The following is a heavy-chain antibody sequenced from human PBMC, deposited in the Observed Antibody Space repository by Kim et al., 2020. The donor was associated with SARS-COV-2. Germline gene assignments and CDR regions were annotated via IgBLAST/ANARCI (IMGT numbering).Heavy chain of an antibody. V-gene: IGHV5-10-1*01. D-gene: IGHD2-15*01. CDR2: FDPSDSYT. Sequence: GESLKISCKGSGYSFTSYWISWVRQMPGKGLEWMGRFDPSDSYTKYSPSFQGHVTISVDRSISTAYLQWSSLKASDTALYYCARHTGYCSGGSCYVEAWFDPWGQGTLVTVSS. CDR1: GYSFTSYW. CDR3: ARHTGYCSGGSCYVEAWFDP. J-gene: IGHJ5*02.